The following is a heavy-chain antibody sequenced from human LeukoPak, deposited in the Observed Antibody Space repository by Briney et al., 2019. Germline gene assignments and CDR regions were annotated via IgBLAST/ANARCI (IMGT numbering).Heavy chain of an antibody. J-gene: IGHJ4*02. CDR2: ISGSGGRT. CDR1: GFTFSSYA. D-gene: IGHD2-15*01. CDR3: AKDSGWELRYFDN. Sequence: GGSLRLSCAASGFTFSSYAMSWVRQAPGKGLEWVSSISGSGGRTHYTDSVKGRFTISRDNSKNTLYLQMNSLRAEDTAVYYCAKDSGWELRYFDNWGQGTLVTVSS. V-gene: IGHV3-23*01.